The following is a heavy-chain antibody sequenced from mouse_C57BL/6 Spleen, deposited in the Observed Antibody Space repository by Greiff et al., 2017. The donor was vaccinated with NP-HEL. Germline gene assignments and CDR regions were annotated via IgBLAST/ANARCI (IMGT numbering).Heavy chain of an antibody. CDR2: IDPSDSET. Sequence: QVHVKQPGAELVRPGSSVKLSCKASGYTFTSYWMHWVKQRPIQGLEWIGNIDPSDSETHYNQKFKDKATLTVDNSSSTAYMQLSSLTSEDSAVYYCARGHDGYYSGGFAYWGQGTLVTVSA. V-gene: IGHV1-52*01. CDR3: ARGHDGYYSGGFAY. D-gene: IGHD2-3*01. J-gene: IGHJ3*01. CDR1: GYTFTSYW.